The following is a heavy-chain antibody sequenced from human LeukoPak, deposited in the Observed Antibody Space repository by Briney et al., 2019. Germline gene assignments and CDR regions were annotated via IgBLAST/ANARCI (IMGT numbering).Heavy chain of an antibody. CDR1: GYTLTELS. J-gene: IGHJ6*03. CDR2: FDPDDGET. Sequence: VASVKVSCKVSGYTLTELSMHWVRQAPGKGLEWMGGFDPDDGETIYAQKFQGRVTMTEDTSTDTAYMELSSLRSEDTAVYYCATRSGGRATYYYYYMDVWGKGTTVTVSS. CDR3: ATRSGGRATYYYYYMDV. V-gene: IGHV1-24*01. D-gene: IGHD2-15*01.